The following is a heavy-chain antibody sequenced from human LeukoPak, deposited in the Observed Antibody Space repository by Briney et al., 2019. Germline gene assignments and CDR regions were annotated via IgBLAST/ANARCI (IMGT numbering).Heavy chain of an antibody. Sequence: ASVKVSCKASGYTFTSYDINWVRQATGQGLEWMGWMNPNSGGTNYAQKFQGRVTMTRDTSISTAYMELSRLRSDDTAVYYCARDSTIFGVARDYWGQGTLVTVSS. V-gene: IGHV1-2*02. J-gene: IGHJ4*02. CDR3: ARDSTIFGVARDY. CDR2: MNPNSGGT. CDR1: GYTFTSYD. D-gene: IGHD3-3*01.